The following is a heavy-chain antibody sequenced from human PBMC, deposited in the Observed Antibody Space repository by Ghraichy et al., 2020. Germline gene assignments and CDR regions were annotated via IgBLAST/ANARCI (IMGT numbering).Heavy chain of an antibody. CDR1: GGVFTDYT. CDR2: IIPIFCTS. D-gene: IGHD3-10*01. Sequence: SVKVSCKASGGVFTDYTIDWVRQAPGQGLEWMGGIIPIFCTSNYAQKFQGRVTIISDDSTDTASMELSSLTSEDTARYYCAKRGSGSYGPEPFDSWGQGTLVTVSS. J-gene: IGHJ4*02. V-gene: IGHV1-69*13. CDR3: AKRGSGSYGPEPFDS.